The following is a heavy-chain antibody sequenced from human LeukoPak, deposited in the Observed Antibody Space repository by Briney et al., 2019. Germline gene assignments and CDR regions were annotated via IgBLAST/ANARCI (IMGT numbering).Heavy chain of an antibody. J-gene: IGHJ3*02. Sequence: PGGSLRLSCPASGFTFSSYAMHWVRQAPGKGLEWVAVISYDGSNKYYADSVKGRFTISRDNSKNTLYLQMNSLRAEDTAAYYCARDALGYCSSTSCYSHAFDIWGQGTMVTVSS. D-gene: IGHD2-2*01. V-gene: IGHV3-30*01. CDR3: ARDALGYCSSTSCYSHAFDI. CDR1: GFTFSSYA. CDR2: ISYDGSNK.